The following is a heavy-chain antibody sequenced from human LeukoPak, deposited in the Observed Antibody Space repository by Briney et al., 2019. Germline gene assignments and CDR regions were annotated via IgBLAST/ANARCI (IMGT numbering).Heavy chain of an antibody. V-gene: IGHV4-59*01. J-gene: IGHJ5*02. CDR1: GGSISSYY. CDR3: ARGLFLGYCSGGSCYSFNWFDP. Sequence: SETLSLTCAVSGGSISSYYWSWIRQPPGKGLEWIGYIYYSGSTNYNPSLKSRVTISVDTSKNQFSLKLSSVTAADTAVYYCARGLFLGYCSGGSCYSFNWFDPWGQGTLVTVSS. CDR2: IYYSGST. D-gene: IGHD2-15*01.